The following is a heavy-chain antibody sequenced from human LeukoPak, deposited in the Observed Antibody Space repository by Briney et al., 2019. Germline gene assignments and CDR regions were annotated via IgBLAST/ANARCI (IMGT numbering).Heavy chain of an antibody. CDR1: SGSFSGYY. Sequence: PSETLSLTCAVYSGSFSGYYWSWIRQPPGKGLEWIGEINHSGSTNYNPSLKSRVTISVDTSKNQFSLKLSSVTAADTAVYYCARLGYCSSTSCEGVYYYGMDVWGQGTTVTVSS. CDR2: INHSGST. V-gene: IGHV4-34*01. J-gene: IGHJ6*02. CDR3: ARLGYCSSTSCEGVYYYGMDV. D-gene: IGHD2-2*01.